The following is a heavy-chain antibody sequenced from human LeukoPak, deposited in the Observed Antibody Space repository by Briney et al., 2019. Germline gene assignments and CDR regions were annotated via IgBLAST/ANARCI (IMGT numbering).Heavy chain of an antibody. V-gene: IGHV1-2*02. J-gene: IGHJ4*02. D-gene: IGHD2-21*02. CDR1: GYTFTGYY. CDR2: INPNSGGT. Sequence: ASVKVSCKASGYTFTGYYMHWVRQAPGQGLEWMGWINPNSGGTNYAQKFQGRVTMTRDTSISTAYMELSRLRSDDTAVYYCARGRYCGVDCYGPALYWGQGTLVTVSS. CDR3: ARGRYCGVDCYGPALY.